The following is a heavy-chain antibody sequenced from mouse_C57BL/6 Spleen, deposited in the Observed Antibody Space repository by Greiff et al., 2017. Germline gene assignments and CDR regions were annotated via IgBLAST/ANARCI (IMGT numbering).Heavy chain of an antibody. D-gene: IGHD3-2*02. Sequence: EVQRVESGPVLVKPGASVKMSCKASGYTFTDYYMNWVKQTHGKSLEWIGVLNRYNGGTVYNQKFKGKATWTVDMSSSTAYMELNSLTSEDSAVYYCAPDSSGYGDWGKGTTLTVSS. J-gene: IGHJ2*01. V-gene: IGHV1-19*01. CDR2: LNRYNGGT. CDR1: GYTFTDYY. CDR3: APDSSGYGD.